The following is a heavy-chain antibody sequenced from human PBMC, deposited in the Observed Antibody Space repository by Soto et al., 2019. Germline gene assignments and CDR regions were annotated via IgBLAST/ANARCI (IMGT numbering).Heavy chain of an antibody. CDR3: ARDLYSSSKNYYYGMDV. V-gene: IGHV1-46*01. D-gene: IGHD6-13*01. Sequence: GASVKVSCKASGYTFTSYYMHWVRQAPGQGLEWMGIINPSGGSTSYAQKFQGRVTMTRDTSTSTVYMELSSLRSEDTAVYYCARDLYSSSKNYYYGMDVWGQGTTVTVSS. CDR1: GYTFTSYY. CDR2: INPSGGST. J-gene: IGHJ6*02.